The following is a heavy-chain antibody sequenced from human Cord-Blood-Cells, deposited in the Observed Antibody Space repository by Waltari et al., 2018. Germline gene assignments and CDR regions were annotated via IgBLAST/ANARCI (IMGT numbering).Heavy chain of an antibody. Sequence: QVQLQESGPGLVKPSETLSLTCTVSGGSISSYYWSWIRQPPGKGLEWLGYIYYSGSTNYNPSRTSRVTISVDTSKNQCSLKLGSVTAADTAVYYCARQNWTYDFWSGYYIGNWFDPWGQGTLVTVSS. CDR2: IYYSGST. J-gene: IGHJ5*02. CDR3: ARQNWTYDFWSGYYIGNWFDP. V-gene: IGHV4-59*01. CDR1: GGSISSYY. D-gene: IGHD3-3*01.